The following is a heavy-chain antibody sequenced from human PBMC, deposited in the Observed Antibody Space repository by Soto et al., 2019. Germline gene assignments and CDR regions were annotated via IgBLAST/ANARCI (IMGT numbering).Heavy chain of an antibody. CDR2: IIPVLGVT. CDR1: GSTFSSYT. CDR3: ARRRYCGVDCYNKFYYGMDV. Sequence: QVQLVQSGAEVRKPGSSVEVSCMASGSTFSSYTVNWVRQAPGQGLEWIGRIIPVLGVTHYARRFQGRVTITGDRSMKTAYMELTSLTSEYTAVYYCARRRYCGVDCYNKFYYGMDVWGQGTTVTVSS. J-gene: IGHJ6*02. V-gene: IGHV1-69*02. D-gene: IGHD2-21*02.